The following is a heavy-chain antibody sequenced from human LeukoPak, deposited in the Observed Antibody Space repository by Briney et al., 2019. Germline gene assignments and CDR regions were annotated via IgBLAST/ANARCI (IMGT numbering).Heavy chain of an antibody. D-gene: IGHD5-12*01. CDR2: VSGSGGST. Sequence: GGSPRLSCAASGFTFSSYAMSWVRQAPGKGLEWVSGVSGSGGSTYYADSVKGRFTISRDSSKNTLYLQMNSLRAEDTAVYYCAKDLDIVATITGNWGQGTLVTVSS. J-gene: IGHJ4*02. V-gene: IGHV3-23*01. CDR1: GFTFSSYA. CDR3: AKDLDIVATITGN.